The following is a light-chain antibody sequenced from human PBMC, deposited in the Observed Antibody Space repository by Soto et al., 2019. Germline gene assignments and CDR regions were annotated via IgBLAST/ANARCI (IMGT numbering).Light chain of an antibody. CDR3: SSYTSSSTYV. Sequence: QSVLTQPASVSGSPGQSITISCTGTSSDVGGYNYVSWYQQHPGKAPKLMIYDVTNRPSGVSNRFSGYKSGNTASLTISGLQAEDEADYYCSSYTSSSTYVFGTGTKATVL. CDR2: DVT. V-gene: IGLV2-14*03. CDR1: SSDVGGYNY. J-gene: IGLJ1*01.